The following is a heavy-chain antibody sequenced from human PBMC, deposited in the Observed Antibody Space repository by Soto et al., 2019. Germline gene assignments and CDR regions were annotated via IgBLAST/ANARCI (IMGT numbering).Heavy chain of an antibody. Sequence: QVQLVESGGGVVQPGRSLRLSCAASGFTFSSYGMHWVRQAPGKGLEWVAVISYDGSNKYYADSVKGRFTISRDNSKNTLYLQMNSLRAADTDVYYCAEDKGVQQLVRAEFMDVWGKGTTVTVSS. D-gene: IGHD6-13*01. CDR2: ISYDGSNK. CDR1: GFTFSSYG. J-gene: IGHJ6*04. V-gene: IGHV3-30*18. CDR3: AEDKGVQQLVRAEFMDV.